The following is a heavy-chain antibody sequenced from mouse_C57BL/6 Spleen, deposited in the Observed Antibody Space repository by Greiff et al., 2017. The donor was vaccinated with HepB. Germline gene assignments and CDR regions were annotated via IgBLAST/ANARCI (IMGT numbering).Heavy chain of an antibody. Sequence: QVQLQQSGAELMKPGASVKHSCKASGYTFTGYWIEWVKQRPGNGLEWIGEILPGSGSTNYNEKFKGKATFTADTSSNTAYMQLSSLTTEDSAIYYCARSKGGYYVGGAMDYWGQGTSVTVSS. D-gene: IGHD2-3*01. J-gene: IGHJ4*01. V-gene: IGHV1-9*01. CDR3: ARSKGGYYVGGAMDY. CDR2: ILPGSGST. CDR1: GYTFTGYW.